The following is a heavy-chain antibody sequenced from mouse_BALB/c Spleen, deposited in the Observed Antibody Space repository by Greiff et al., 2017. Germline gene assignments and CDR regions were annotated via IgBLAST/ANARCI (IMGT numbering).Heavy chain of an antibody. Sequence: EVHLVESGGGLVKPGGSLKLSCAASGFTFSSYAMSWVRQSPEKRLEWVAEISSGGSYTYYPDTVTGRFTISRDNAKNTLYLEMSSLRSEDTAMYYCARATAAYWGQGTLVTVSA. CDR3: ARATAAY. J-gene: IGHJ3*01. V-gene: IGHV5-9-4*01. CDR1: GFTFSSYA. D-gene: IGHD1-2*01. CDR2: ISSGGSYT.